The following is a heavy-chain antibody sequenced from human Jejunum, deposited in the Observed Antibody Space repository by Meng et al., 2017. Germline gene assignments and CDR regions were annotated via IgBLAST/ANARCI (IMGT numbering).Heavy chain of an antibody. D-gene: IGHD3-22*01. CDR3: ARCYFDGSGRFDY. V-gene: IGHV3-33*08. CDR1: GFSLGSFA. J-gene: IGHJ4*02. Sequence: RLVGSGGGVGRPGRSLGLSCVASGFSLGSFAMQWARQLPGKGLEWVAVVGYDGSGQDYADSVKGRFIISRDNSKNTLYLEMNSLRVEDTAIYYCARCYFDGSGRFDYWGQGTLVTVSS. CDR2: VGYDGSGQ.